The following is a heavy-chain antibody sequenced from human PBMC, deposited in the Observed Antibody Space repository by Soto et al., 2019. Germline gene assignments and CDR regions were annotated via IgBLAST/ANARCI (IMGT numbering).Heavy chain of an antibody. Sequence: QVQLQQWGAGLLKPSETLSLTCAVYGGSFSGYYWSWIRQPPGKGLAWIGEINHSGSTNYNPSLKSRVTISVDTSKNQFSLKLSSVTAADTAVYYCARSLAAAGTAYFDYWGQGTLVTVSS. J-gene: IGHJ4*02. D-gene: IGHD6-13*01. CDR2: INHSGST. V-gene: IGHV4-34*01. CDR3: ARSLAAAGTAYFDY. CDR1: GGSFSGYY.